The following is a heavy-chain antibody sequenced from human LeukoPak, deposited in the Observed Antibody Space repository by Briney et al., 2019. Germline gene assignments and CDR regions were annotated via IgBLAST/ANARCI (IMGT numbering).Heavy chain of an antibody. CDR2: INLKSGGI. CDR3: ARDRDGGVGTIDY. J-gene: IGHJ4*02. Sequence: GASVKVSCKASGYTFTSYGISWVRQAPGQGLEWMGRINLKSGGINYAQKFQGRVTMTRDTSISTAYLDLSRLRFDDTAVYYCARDRDGGVGTIDYWGQGTLVPVSS. D-gene: IGHD3-3*01. CDR1: GYTFTSYG. V-gene: IGHV1-2*06.